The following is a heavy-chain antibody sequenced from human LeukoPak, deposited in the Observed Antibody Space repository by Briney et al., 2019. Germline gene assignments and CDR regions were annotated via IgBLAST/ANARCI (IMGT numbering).Heavy chain of an antibody. CDR3: ARVRSCSGGSCYSGLRD. CDR1: GYTFTGYY. D-gene: IGHD2-15*01. V-gene: IGHV1-2*06. CDR2: INPNSGGT. J-gene: IGHJ4*02. Sequence: ASVKVSCKASGYTFTGYYMHWVRQAPGQGLEWMGRINPNSGGTNYAQKFQGRVTMTRDTSISTAYMELSRLRSDDTAVYYCARVRSCSGGSCYSGLRDWGQGTLVTVSS.